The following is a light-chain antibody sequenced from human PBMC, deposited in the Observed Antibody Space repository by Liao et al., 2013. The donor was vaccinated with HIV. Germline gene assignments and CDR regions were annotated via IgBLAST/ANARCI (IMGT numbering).Light chain of an antibody. CDR2: QDT. CDR3: QAWDSSTVV. V-gene: IGLV3-1*01. J-gene: IGLJ2*01. Sequence: SYELTQPRSVSVSPGQTASISCSGDKLGDKYVSWYQQKPGQSPALVIYQDTKRPSGIPERFSGSNSGNIATLTISGTQAMDEADYYCQAWDSSTVVFGGGTKLTVL. CDR1: KLGDKY.